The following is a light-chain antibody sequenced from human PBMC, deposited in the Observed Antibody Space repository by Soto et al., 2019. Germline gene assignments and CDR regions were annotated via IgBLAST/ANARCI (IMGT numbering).Light chain of an antibody. CDR2: DVS. J-gene: IGLJ1*01. CDR3: SSYTSSSTRV. CDR1: SSDVGAYDY. Sequence: QSVLTQPASVSGSPGQSITISCTGTSSDVGAYDYDSWYQQHPDKAPTLMIYDVSNRPSGVSNRFSGSKSVNTATLTISGLQADDEADYYCSSYTSSSTRVFGTGTKLTVL. V-gene: IGLV2-14*03.